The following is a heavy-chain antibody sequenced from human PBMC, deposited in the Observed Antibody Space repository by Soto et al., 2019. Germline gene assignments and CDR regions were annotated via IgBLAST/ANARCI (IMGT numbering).Heavy chain of an antibody. CDR2: ISDDGSNK. CDR3: AKDYGDAFNDYYYGMDV. CDR1: GFTFSSYG. J-gene: IGHJ6*02. V-gene: IGHV3-30*18. Sequence: GGSLRLSCAASGFTFSSYGMHWVRQAPGKGLEWVAVISDDGSNKYYADSVKGRFTISRDNSKNTLYLQMNSLRVEDTAVYYCAKDYGDAFNDYYYGMDVWGQGTTVTVSS. D-gene: IGHD4-17*01.